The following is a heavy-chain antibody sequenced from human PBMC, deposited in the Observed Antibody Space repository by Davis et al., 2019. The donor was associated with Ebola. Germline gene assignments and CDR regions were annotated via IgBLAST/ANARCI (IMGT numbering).Heavy chain of an antibody. V-gene: IGHV1-3*01. D-gene: IGHD6-6*01. CDR2: INAGNGNT. J-gene: IGHJ6*02. CDR3: ARGGGSSSTYYYYGMDV. Sequence: ASVKVSCKASGYTFTSYAMHWVRQAPGQRLEWMGWINAGNGNTKYSQKFQGRVTMTRDTSTSTVYMELSSLRSEDTAVYYCARGGGSSSTYYYYGMDVWGQGTTVTVSS. CDR1: GYTFTSYA.